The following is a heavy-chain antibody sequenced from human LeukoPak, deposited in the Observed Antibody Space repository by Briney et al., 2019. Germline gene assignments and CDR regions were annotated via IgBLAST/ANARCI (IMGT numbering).Heavy chain of an antibody. CDR1: GGSISSSSYY. J-gene: IGHJ3*02. Sequence: SETLSLTCTVSGGSISSSSYYWGWIRQPPGKGLEWIGSIYYSGSTYYNPSLKSRVTISVDTSKNQFSLKLSSVTAADTAVYYCARSPGRTTGAFDIWGQGTMVTVSS. CDR2: IYYSGST. V-gene: IGHV4-39*01. D-gene: IGHD1-7*01. CDR3: ARSPGRTTGAFDI.